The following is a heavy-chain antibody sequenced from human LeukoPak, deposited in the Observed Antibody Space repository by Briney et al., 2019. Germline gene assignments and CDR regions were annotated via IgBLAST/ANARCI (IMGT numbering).Heavy chain of an antibody. CDR3: ARERESGRSDAFDL. CDR1: GYIFTGYY. Sequence: ASVKLPCKTSGYIFTGYYIHWVRQAPGQGLEWMGWINPNTGGTNYAQDFQGRVTMTRDTYVTTAYMELRSLRSDDTAVYFCARERESGRSDAFDLWGQVTIVTVTS. V-gene: IGHV1-2*02. D-gene: IGHD3-10*01. CDR2: INPNTGGT. J-gene: IGHJ3*01.